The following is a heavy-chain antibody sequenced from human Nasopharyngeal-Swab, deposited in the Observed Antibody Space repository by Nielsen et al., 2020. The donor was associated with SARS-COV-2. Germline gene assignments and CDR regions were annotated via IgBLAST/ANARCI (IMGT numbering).Heavy chain of an antibody. D-gene: IGHD4-17*01. CDR1: SDSINSDS. V-gene: IGHV4-59*12. J-gene: IGHJ2*01. CDR2: IYYTGST. CDR3: ARASTVTTFFDL. Sequence: SETLSLTCTVSSDSINSDSWSWIRQPPGKGLEWIGYIYYTGSTTYNPSLKSRVTISVSTSKNQFSLRLNSVTAADTAVYYCARASTVTTFFDLWGRGTLVTVSS.